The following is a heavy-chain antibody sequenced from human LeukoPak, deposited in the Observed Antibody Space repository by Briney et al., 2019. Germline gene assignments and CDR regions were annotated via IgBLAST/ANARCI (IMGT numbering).Heavy chain of an antibody. J-gene: IGHJ6*02. D-gene: IGHD3-22*01. Sequence: GESLKISCKGSGYSFTSYWIGWVRQIPGKGLEWMGIIYPGDSDTRYSPSFQGQVTISADKSISTAYLQWSSLKASDTAMYYCARTDYYDSSGYYLDYYYGMDVWGQGTTVTVSS. V-gene: IGHV5-51*01. CDR2: IYPGDSDT. CDR1: GYSFTSYW. CDR3: ARTDYYDSSGYYLDYYYGMDV.